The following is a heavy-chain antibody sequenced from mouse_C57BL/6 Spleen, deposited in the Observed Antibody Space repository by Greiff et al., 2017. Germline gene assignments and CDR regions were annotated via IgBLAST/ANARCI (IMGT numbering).Heavy chain of an antibody. CDR2: IDPSDSYT. CDR3: ARGVSYFDD. V-gene: IGHV1-69*01. J-gene: IGHJ2*01. CDR1: GYTFTSYW. Sequence: QVQLQQPGAELVMPGASVKLSCKASGYTFTSYWMHWVKQRPGQGLEWIGEIDPSDSYTNYNQKFKGKSTLTVDKSSSTAYMQLSGLTSEDSAVYDCARGVSYFDDWGQGTTLTVSS.